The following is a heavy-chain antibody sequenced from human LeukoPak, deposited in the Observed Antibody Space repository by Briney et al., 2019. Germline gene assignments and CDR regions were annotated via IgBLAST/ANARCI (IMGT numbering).Heavy chain of an antibody. CDR2: ISGSGGST. D-gene: IGHD3-22*01. V-gene: IGHV3-23*01. Sequence: GGSLRLSCAASGFTFSSYAMSWVRQTPGKGLEWVSAISGSGGSTYYADSVKGRFTISRDNSKNTLYLQMNSLRAEDTAVYYCASYDSSGYYSGLIDYWGQGTLVTVSS. J-gene: IGHJ4*02. CDR1: GFTFSSYA. CDR3: ASYDSSGYYSGLIDY.